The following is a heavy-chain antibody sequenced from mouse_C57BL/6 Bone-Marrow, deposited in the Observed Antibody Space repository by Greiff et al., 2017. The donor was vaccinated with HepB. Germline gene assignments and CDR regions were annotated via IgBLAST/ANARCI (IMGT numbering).Heavy chain of an antibody. V-gene: IGHV14-4*01. D-gene: IGHD2-2*01. CDR3: TTSSMVTTIYYAMDY. J-gene: IGHJ4*01. CDR1: GFNIKDDY. Sequence: VQLQQSGAELVRPGASVKLSCTASGFNIKDDYMHWVKQRPEQGLEWIGWIDPENGDTEYASKFQGKATITADTSSTTAYLQLSSLTSEDTAVYYCTTSSMVTTIYYAMDYWGQGTSVTVSS. CDR2: IDPENGDT.